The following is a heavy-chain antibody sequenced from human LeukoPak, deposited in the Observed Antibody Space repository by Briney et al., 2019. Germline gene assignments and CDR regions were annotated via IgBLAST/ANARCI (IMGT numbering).Heavy chain of an antibody. V-gene: IGHV3-11*04. CDR2: ISSRSSTI. D-gene: IGHD2/OR15-2a*01. J-gene: IGHJ4*02. CDR3: AKLYDPLDY. Sequence: GGSLRLSCAASGFSFSDYYMSWIRQAPGRGLEWISFISSRSSTIYYRDSVKGRFTISRDNSKNTLYLQMNSLRAEDTAVYYCAKLYDPLDYWGQGTLVTVSS. CDR1: GFSFSDYY.